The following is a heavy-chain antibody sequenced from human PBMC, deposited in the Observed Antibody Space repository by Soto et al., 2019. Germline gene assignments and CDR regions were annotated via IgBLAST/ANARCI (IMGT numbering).Heavy chain of an antibody. J-gene: IGHJ4*02. V-gene: IGHV4-61*01. CDR2: MYNSGST. CDR3: ARVSSGWYYFDY. Sequence: PSETLSLTCTVSGGSVSSGSYYWSWIGQRPGKGREGVGYMYNSGSTNYNPSLKSRVIISVDTSKNQFSLKLRSVTAAHTAVYYCARVSSGWYYFDYWGQGTLVTVSS. D-gene: IGHD6-19*01. CDR1: GGSVSSGSYY.